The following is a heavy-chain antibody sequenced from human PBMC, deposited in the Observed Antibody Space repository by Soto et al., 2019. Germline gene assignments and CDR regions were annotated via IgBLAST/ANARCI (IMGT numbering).Heavy chain of an antibody. J-gene: IGHJ4*02. CDR1: GFTFSSYA. CDR2: MSGSGGTA. V-gene: IGHV3-23*01. D-gene: IGHD3-3*01. Sequence: EVQLLGSGGGLVQPGGSLRLSCAASGFTFSSYAMSWVRQAPGKGLEWVSGMSGSGGTAYYRDSGKGRFTISRDNSKQTLYLQMNSLRAEDTALYYCAKGPIFGVENISDYWGQGTLVTVSS. CDR3: AKGPIFGVENISDY.